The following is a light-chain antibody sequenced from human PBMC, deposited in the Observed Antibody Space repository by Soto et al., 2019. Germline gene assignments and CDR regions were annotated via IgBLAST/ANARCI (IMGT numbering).Light chain of an antibody. V-gene: IGKV1-39*01. CDR3: QQSYSTPPLT. CDR1: QTISMY. CDR2: AAS. J-gene: IGKJ4*01. Sequence: EIQMTQAPSSLSASVGDRVTITCRASQTISMYLNWYQQKPGKAPILLISAASSLQTGVPSRFNGSGSGTDFTLTISSLQPEDFATYYCQQSYSTPPLTFGGGTRVEIK.